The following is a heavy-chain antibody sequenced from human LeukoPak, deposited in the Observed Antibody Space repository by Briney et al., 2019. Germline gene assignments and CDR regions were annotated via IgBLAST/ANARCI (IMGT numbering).Heavy chain of an antibody. CDR1: GYTFTSYY. V-gene: IGHV1-46*01. Sequence: GASVKVSCKASGYTFTSYYMHWVRQAPGQGLEWMGIINPSGGSTSYAQKFQGRVTMTRDTSTSTVYMELSSLRSEDTAVYYCARDLTYYYDSSGYLGYWGQGTLVTVSS. CDR2: INPSGGST. CDR3: ARDLTYYYDSSGYLGY. J-gene: IGHJ4*02. D-gene: IGHD3-22*01.